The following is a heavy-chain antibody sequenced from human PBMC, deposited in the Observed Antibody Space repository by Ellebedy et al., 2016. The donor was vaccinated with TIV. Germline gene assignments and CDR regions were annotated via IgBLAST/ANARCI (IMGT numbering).Heavy chain of an antibody. CDR2: IYPGGST. Sequence: SETLSLXXAVSGDPITGSHWWRWVRPPPGRGLEWIGAIYPGGSTNYNPSLKSRVTMSIDESKNGFSLKLSSVTAADTAIYYCARKGYTMLKYFDLWGRGTLVTVSS. CDR3: ARKGYTMLKYFDL. J-gene: IGHJ2*01. V-gene: IGHV4-4*02. D-gene: IGHD5-12*01. CDR1: GDPITGSHW.